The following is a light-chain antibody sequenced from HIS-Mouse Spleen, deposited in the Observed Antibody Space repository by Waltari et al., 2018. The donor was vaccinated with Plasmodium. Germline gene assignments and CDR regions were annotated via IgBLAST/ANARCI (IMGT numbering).Light chain of an antibody. Sequence: EVVLTHSPGTLSLSPGEQATLSCRASQSVSSSYLAWYQQKPGQAPMLLIYGASSRATGIPDRFSGSGSGTDFTLTISRLEPEDFAVYYCQQYGSSPYTFGQGTKLEIK. CDR1: QSVSSSY. CDR2: GAS. V-gene: IGKV3-20*01. J-gene: IGKJ2*01. CDR3: QQYGSSPYT.